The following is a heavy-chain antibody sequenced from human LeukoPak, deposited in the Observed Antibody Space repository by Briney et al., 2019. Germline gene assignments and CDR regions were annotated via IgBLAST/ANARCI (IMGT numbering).Heavy chain of an antibody. J-gene: IGHJ4*02. CDR1: GFTFSSYW. Sequence: GGSLRLSCAASGFTFSSYWMSWVRQAPGKGLEWVSNIKQDGSEKYYVDSVKGRFTISRDNAKNSLYLQMNSRRAEDTAAYYCARDLPGDGLCNFDYWGQGTLVTVSS. CDR3: ARDLPGDGLCNFDY. CDR2: IKQDGSEK. D-gene: IGHD7-27*01. V-gene: IGHV3-7*01.